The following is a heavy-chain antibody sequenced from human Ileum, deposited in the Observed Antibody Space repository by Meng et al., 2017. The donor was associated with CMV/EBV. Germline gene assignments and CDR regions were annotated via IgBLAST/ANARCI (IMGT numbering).Heavy chain of an antibody. CDR2: IDNRGTT. V-gene: IGHV4-61*01. Sequence: SETLSLTCTVSGASVNSGTYYWSWIRQSPGKGLEWIGYIDNRGTTYYNPSLKSRVTISLDTSKNQFFLKLASVTAADTAVYYCASGGSSTRVLWGYWGQGTLVTVSS. CDR1: GASVNSGTYY. J-gene: IGHJ4*02. CDR3: ASGGSSTRVLWGY. D-gene: IGHD2-2*01.